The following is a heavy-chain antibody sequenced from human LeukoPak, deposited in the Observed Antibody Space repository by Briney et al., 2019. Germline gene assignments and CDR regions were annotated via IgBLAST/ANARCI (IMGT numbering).Heavy chain of an antibody. V-gene: IGHV4-59*01. Sequence: SETLSLTCTVSGGSISSYYWSWIRQPPGKGLEWIGYIYYSGSTNYNPSLKSRVTISVDTSKNQFSLKLSSVTAADTAVYYCAKSHERASWFYFDYWGQGTLVTVSS. D-gene: IGHD6-13*01. J-gene: IGHJ4*02. CDR3: AKSHERASWFYFDY. CDR2: IYYSGST. CDR1: GGSISSYY.